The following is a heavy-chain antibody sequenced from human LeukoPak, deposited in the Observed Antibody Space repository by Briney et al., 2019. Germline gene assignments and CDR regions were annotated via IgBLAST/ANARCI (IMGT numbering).Heavy chain of an antibody. J-gene: IGHJ3*02. V-gene: IGHV4-61*02. CDR2: IYTSGST. Sequence: SPSETLSLTCTVSGGSISSGSYYWSWIRQPAGKGLEWIGRIYTSGSTNYNPSLKSRVTISADTSKNQFSLKLSSVTAADMAVYYCARVTDTYYYDSSGYDDAFDIWGQGTMVTVSS. CDR3: ARVTDTYYYDSSGYDDAFDI. D-gene: IGHD3-22*01. CDR1: GGSISSGSYY.